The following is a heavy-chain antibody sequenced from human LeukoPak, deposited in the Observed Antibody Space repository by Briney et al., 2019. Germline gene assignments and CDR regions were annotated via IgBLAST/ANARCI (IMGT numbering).Heavy chain of an antibody. CDR3: ARDYYDSSGYSVDY. V-gene: IGHV1-2*02. J-gene: IGHJ4*02. Sequence: GASVKVSCKASGYSFTGYYIHWVRQAPGQGLEWMGWINPNSGGTNYAQKFQGRVTMTRDTSISTAYMELSRLRSDDTAVYYCARDYYDSSGYSVDYWGQGTLVTVSS. D-gene: IGHD3-22*01. CDR2: INPNSGGT. CDR1: GYSFTGYY.